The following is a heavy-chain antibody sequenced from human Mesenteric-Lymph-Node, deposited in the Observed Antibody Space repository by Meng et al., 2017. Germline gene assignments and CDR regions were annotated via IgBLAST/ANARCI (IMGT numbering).Heavy chain of an antibody. Sequence: ASVKVSCKAAGNIFNAYQIHWVRQAPGQGLEWMGWINPKSANTNYARKFQGRVAMTSDTSINTIFLELTWLRSDDTALYYCAGVPITLALEGAYYYDNWGQGTLVTVSS. D-gene: IGHD3-10*01. J-gene: IGHJ4*02. CDR3: AGVPITLALEGAYYYDN. CDR2: INPKSANT. CDR1: GNIFNAYQ. V-gene: IGHV1-2*02.